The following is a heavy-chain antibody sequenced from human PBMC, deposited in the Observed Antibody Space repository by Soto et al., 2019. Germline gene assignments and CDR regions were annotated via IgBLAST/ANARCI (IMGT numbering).Heavy chain of an antibody. Sequence: QVQLVQSRGEVKKPGASVKVSCKTSGYSFTTYGISWVRQAPGQGLEWMGWISGYNGNTNYAQKLKGRLTMTTDTSTSTAYMELRSLTSDDTAVYYCAREGPAPYYYYGMGVWGQGSTVTVSS. CDR2: ISGYNGNT. V-gene: IGHV1-18*01. CDR3: AREGPAPYYYYGMGV. J-gene: IGHJ6*02. CDR1: GYSFTTYG.